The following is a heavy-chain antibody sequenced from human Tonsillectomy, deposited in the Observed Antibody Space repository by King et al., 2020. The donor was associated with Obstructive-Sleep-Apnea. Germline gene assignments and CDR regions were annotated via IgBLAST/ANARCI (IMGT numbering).Heavy chain of an antibody. J-gene: IGHJ4*02. CDR1: GFTFSTYG. CDR2: IHYDVIVK. CDR3: ANQYDYIWGTFDY. D-gene: IGHD3-16*01. Sequence: VQLVESGVGVVQPGGSLSLSCAASGFTFSTYGMDWVRQAPGKVLEVVAFIHYDVIVKYYADSVKGRFHISRDNSKNTLYLQMNSLRPEDTAVYYCANQYDYIWGTFDYWGQGTLVTVSS. V-gene: IGHV3-30*02.